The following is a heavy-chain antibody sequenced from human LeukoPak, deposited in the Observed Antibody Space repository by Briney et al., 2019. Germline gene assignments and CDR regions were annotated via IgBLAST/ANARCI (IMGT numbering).Heavy chain of an antibody. V-gene: IGHV3-13*01. Sequence: PGGSLRLSCGASGFTFSSYDMHWVRQAPGKGLEWVSGIASAGDIYYVGSVKGRFTISRENAKNSLCLQMNSLRVGDTAVYYCARGAFNGFDPWGQGTLVTVSS. D-gene: IGHD3-3*02. CDR1: GFTFSSYD. CDR3: ARGAFNGFDP. J-gene: IGHJ5*02. CDR2: IASAGDI.